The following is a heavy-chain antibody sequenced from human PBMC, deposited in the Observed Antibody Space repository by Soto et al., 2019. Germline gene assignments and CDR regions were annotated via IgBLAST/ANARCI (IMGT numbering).Heavy chain of an antibody. D-gene: IGHD5-18*01. Sequence: QITLKESGPTLVKPTQTLTLTCTFSGFSLSTSGVGVGWIRQPPGKALEWLALIYWDDDKRYSPSLKSRLTITKDTSKNQVVLTMTNMDPVDTATYYCAQALYSYGSTGYFDYWGQGTLVTVSS. CDR3: AQALYSYGSTGYFDY. V-gene: IGHV2-5*02. J-gene: IGHJ4*02. CDR1: GFSLSTSGVG. CDR2: IYWDDDK.